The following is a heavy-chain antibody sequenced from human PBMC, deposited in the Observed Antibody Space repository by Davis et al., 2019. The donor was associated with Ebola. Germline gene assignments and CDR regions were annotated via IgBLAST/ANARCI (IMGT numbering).Heavy chain of an antibody. Sequence: GESLKISCAASGFTFSSYGMHWVRQAPGKGLEWVAVIWYDGSNKYYADSVKGRFTISRDNSKNTLYLQMNSLRAEDTAVYYCARDNLGMATILGYFDYWGQGTLVTVSS. CDR3: ARDNLGMATILGYFDY. CDR2: IWYDGSNK. D-gene: IGHD5-24*01. CDR1: GFTFSSYG. J-gene: IGHJ4*02. V-gene: IGHV3-33*01.